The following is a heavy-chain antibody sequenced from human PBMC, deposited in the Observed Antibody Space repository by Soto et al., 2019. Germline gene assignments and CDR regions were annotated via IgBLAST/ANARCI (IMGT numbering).Heavy chain of an antibody. V-gene: IGHV3-21*04. D-gene: IGHD2-2*01. CDR1: GLTFSSYS. J-gene: IGHJ5*02. Sequence: PGGSLRLSCAASGLTFSSYSMNWVRQAPGKGLEWVSSISSSSSYIYYADSVKGRFTISRDNSKNTLYLQMNSLRADDSGVYYCAKDPYSGVLVPVAIGFDPWGPGTLVTVSS. CDR3: AKDPYSGVLVPVAIGFDP. CDR2: ISSSSSYI.